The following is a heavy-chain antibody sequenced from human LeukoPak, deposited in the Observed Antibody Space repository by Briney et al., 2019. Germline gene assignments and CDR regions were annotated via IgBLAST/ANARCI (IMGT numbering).Heavy chain of an antibody. D-gene: IGHD3-3*01. CDR3: ARVHYDFWSGYSPGFGYYYMDV. CDR2: ISSSSSYI. CDR1: GFTFSSYS. Sequence: GGSLRLSCAASGFTFSSYSMNWVRQAPGKGLEWVSSISSSSSYIYYADSVKGRFTISRDNAKNSLYLQMNSLRAEDTAVYYCARVHYDFWSGYSPGFGYYYMDVWGKGTTVTVSS. V-gene: IGHV3-21*01. J-gene: IGHJ6*03.